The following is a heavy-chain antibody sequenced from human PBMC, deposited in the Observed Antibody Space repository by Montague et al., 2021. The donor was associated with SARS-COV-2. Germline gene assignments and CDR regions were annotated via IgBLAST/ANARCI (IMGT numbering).Heavy chain of an antibody. CDR1: GGSINSYY. CDR2: IYTSGRT. CDR3: ARDSRTSGWGYLYDGLDV. D-gene: IGHD6-19*01. Sequence: SETLSLTCGVSGGSINSYYWSWIRQPAGKGLEWIGCIYTSGRTNHNPSLKSRVTISVDTPRNHLSLKLTSVTAADTAVYYCARDSRTSGWGYLYDGLDVWGQGTTVIVSS. J-gene: IGHJ6*02. V-gene: IGHV4-4*07.